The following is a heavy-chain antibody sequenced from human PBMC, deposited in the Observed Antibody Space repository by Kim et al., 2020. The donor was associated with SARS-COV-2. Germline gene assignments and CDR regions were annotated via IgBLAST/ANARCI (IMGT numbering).Heavy chain of an antibody. CDR3: ARLESIRHYYDSSGYLAEISDY. Sequence: ETLSLTCAASGFTFSSYWMHWVRQAPGKGLVWVSRINSDGSSTSYADSVKGRFTISRDNAKNTLYLQMNSLRAEDTAVYYCARLESIRHYYDSSGYLAEISDYWGQGTLVTVSS. D-gene: IGHD3-22*01. J-gene: IGHJ4*02. CDR1: GFTFSSYW. V-gene: IGHV3-74*01. CDR2: INSDGSST.